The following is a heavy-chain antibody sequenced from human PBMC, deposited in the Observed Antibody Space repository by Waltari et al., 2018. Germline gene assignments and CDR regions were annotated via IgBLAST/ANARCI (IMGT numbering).Heavy chain of an antibody. CDR3: ARDRPRDGYNHDAFDI. V-gene: IGHV4-59*01. D-gene: IGHD5-12*01. J-gene: IGHJ3*02. Sequence: QVQLQESGPGLVKPSETLSLTCTVSGGSISSYYWSWIRQPPGKGLEWIGYIYYSGSTTYNPSLKSRVTISVDTSKNQFSLKLSSVTAADTAVYYCARDRPRDGYNHDAFDIWGQGTMVTVSS. CDR1: GGSISSYY. CDR2: IYYSGST.